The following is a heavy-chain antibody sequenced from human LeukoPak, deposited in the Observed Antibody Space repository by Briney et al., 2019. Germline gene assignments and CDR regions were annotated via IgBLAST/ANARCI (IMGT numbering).Heavy chain of an antibody. J-gene: IGHJ4*02. D-gene: IGHD6-13*01. Sequence: GRSLRLSCAASGFTISSYGMHWVRQAPGKGLKWVAVIWYDGSNKYYADSVKGRFTISRDNSKNTLYLQMNSLRAEDTAVYYCARSRGSSWYSVLNYWGQGTLVTVSS. CDR2: IWYDGSNK. CDR1: GFTISSYG. CDR3: ARSRGSSWYSVLNY. V-gene: IGHV3-33*01.